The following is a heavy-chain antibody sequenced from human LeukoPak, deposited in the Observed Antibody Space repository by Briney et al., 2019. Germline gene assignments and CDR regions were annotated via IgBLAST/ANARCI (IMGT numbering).Heavy chain of an antibody. V-gene: IGHV4-39*01. CDR3: ARHQIVVVPAAKNWFDP. Sequence: SETLSLTCTGSGGSISSSSYYWGWIRQPPGKGLEWIGSIYYSGSTYYNPSLKSRVTISVDTSKNQFSLKLSSVTAADTAVYYCARHQIVVVPAAKNWFDPWGQGTLVTVSS. CDR2: IYYSGST. J-gene: IGHJ5*02. CDR1: GGSISSSSYY. D-gene: IGHD2-2*01.